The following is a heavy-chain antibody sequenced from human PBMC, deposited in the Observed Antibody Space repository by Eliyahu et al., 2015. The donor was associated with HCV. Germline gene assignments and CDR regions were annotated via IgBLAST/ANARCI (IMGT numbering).Heavy chain of an antibody. Sequence: QVQQEPWGAGLLKPSETLSLSCTVHGGPFSGYSWGWIRQPPGKGLEWIGEITHSGSTNYNPSLKRRLTISMDRSKNQFSLMLNSVTAADTAVYYCAVVPAAVRFFYNWFDPWGQGTLVTVSS. CDR1: GGPFSGYS. CDR2: ITHSGST. D-gene: IGHD2-2*01. CDR3: AVVPAAVRFFYNWFDP. V-gene: IGHV4-34*02. J-gene: IGHJ5*02.